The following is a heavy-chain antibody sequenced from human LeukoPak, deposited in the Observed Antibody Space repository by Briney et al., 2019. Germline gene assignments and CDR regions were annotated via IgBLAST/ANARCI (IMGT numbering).Heavy chain of an antibody. J-gene: IGHJ4*02. V-gene: IGHV4-31*03. CDR2: IYYSGGT. CDR1: GGSISSGGYY. D-gene: IGHD3-22*01. CDR3: ARVVDRYYFDY. Sequence: PSETLSLTCTVSGGSISSGGYYWSWIRQHPGKGLEWIGYIYYSGGTYYNPSLKSRVTISVDTSKNQFSLKLSSVTAADTAVYYCARVVDRYYFDYWGQGTLVTVSS.